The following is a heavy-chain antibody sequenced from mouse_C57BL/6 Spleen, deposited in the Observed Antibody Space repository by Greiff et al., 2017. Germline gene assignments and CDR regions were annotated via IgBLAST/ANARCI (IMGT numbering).Heavy chain of an antibody. CDR3: TTGLTGTFDY. CDR1: GFNIKDDY. J-gene: IGHJ2*01. CDR2: IDPENGDT. D-gene: IGHD4-1*01. Sequence: EVQLQQSGAELVRPGASVKLSCTASGFNIKDDYMHWVKQRPEQGLEWIGWIDPENGDTEYASKFQGKATITADKSSNTAYLRLSSLTSEGTAVYYCTTGLTGTFDYWGQGTTLTVSS. V-gene: IGHV14-4*01.